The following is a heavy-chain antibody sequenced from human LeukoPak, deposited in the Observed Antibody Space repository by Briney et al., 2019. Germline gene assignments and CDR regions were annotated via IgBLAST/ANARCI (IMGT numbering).Heavy chain of an antibody. D-gene: IGHD3-22*01. CDR1: GYTFTGYY. CDR3: ARPTAYYYDSSFDY. CDR2: INPNSGGT. V-gene: IGHV1-2*02. Sequence: ASVKVSCKASGYTFTGYYMHWVRQAPGQGLEWTGWINPNSGGTNYAQKFQGRVTMTRDTSISTAYMELSRLRSDDTAVYYCARPTAYYYDSSFDYWGQGTLVTVSS. J-gene: IGHJ4*02.